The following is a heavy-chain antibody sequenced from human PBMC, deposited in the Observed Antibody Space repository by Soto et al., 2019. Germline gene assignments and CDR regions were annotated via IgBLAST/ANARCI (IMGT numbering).Heavy chain of an antibody. Sequence: ASVKVSCKVSGYTLTELSMHWVRQAPGKGLEWMGGFDPEDGETIYAQKFQGRVTMTEDTSTDTAYMELSSLRSEDTAVYYCATVSIEQQLVIGNWFDPWGQGTLVTVSS. CDR2: FDPEDGET. CDR3: ATVSIEQQLVIGNWFDP. D-gene: IGHD6-13*01. V-gene: IGHV1-24*01. J-gene: IGHJ5*02. CDR1: GYTLTELS.